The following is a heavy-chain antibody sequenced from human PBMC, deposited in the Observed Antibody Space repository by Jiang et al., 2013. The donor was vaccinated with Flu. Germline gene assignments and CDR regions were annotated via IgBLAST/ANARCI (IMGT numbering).Heavy chain of an antibody. CDR3: ATSTIFGVAGSY. Sequence: GYTFTSYAMHWVRQAPGQRLEWMGWINAGNGNTKYSQKFQGRVTITRDTSASTAYMELSSLRSEDTAVYYCATSTIFGVAGSYWGQGTLVTVSS. CDR1: GYTFTSYA. V-gene: IGHV1-3*01. D-gene: IGHD3-3*01. CDR2: INAGNGNT. J-gene: IGHJ4*02.